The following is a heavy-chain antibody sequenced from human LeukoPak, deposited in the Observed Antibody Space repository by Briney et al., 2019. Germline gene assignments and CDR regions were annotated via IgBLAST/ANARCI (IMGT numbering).Heavy chain of an antibody. CDR1: GDSISSYY. V-gene: IGHV4-4*07. J-gene: IGHJ4*02. CDR2: IYTSGGT. Sequence: PSETLSLTCTVSGDSISSYYWSWIRQPAGKGLQWIGRIYTSGGTNYNPSLKSRVTISVDTSKNQFSLKLSSVTAADTAVYYCARGLRQLVRSWHYWGQGTLVTVSS. D-gene: IGHD6-6*01. CDR3: ARGLRQLVRSWHY.